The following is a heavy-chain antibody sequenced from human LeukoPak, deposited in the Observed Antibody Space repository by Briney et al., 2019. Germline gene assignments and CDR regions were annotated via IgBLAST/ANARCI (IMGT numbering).Heavy chain of an antibody. CDR1: GGSFSDCY. CDR3: ARVPLYNFWAARTFFDS. Sequence: SETLSLTCAVYGGSFSDCYWTWIRQPPGKGLEWIGEINHSGSTTYNPSLKSRVTMSVDTSKNQFSLKLSSVTAADTAVYYCARVPLYNFWAARTFFDSWGQGTLVTVSS. J-gene: IGHJ4*02. V-gene: IGHV4-34*01. CDR2: INHSGST. D-gene: IGHD3-3*01.